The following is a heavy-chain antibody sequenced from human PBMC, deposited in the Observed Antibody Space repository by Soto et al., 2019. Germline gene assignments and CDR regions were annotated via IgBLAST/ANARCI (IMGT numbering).Heavy chain of an antibody. Sequence: PSETLSLTCAVYGGSFSGYYWSWIRQPPGKGLEWIGEINHSGSTNYNPSLKSRVTISVDTSKNQFSLKLSSVTAADTAVYYCARGLKWSDAYAMDVWGQGTTVTVS. D-gene: IGHD1-26*01. V-gene: IGHV4-34*01. CDR3: ARGLKWSDAYAMDV. J-gene: IGHJ6*02. CDR1: GGSFSGYY. CDR2: INHSGST.